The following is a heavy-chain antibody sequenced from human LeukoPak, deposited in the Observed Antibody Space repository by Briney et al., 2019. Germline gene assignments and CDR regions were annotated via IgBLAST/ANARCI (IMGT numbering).Heavy chain of an antibody. J-gene: IGHJ4*02. Sequence: GGSLRLSCLTSGFTLSTNAMSWVRQAPGKGLERISGISGSGASTYYADSVKGRFTISRDDSRNTLYLQMNSLRGDDTAVYYCAKEGFLEWFLFDYWGQGTLVTVSS. CDR2: ISGSGAST. CDR3: AKEGFLEWFLFDY. V-gene: IGHV3-23*01. CDR1: GFTLSTNA. D-gene: IGHD3-3*01.